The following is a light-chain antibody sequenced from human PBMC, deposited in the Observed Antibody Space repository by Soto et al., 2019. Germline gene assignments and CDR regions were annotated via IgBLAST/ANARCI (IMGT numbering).Light chain of an antibody. CDR1: QTVTNNY. V-gene: IGKV3-20*01. J-gene: IGKJ3*01. Sequence: ELVLTQSPGTLSLSPGERATLSCRASQTVTNNYLAWYQQKPGLAPRLLIFGASSRATGIPGRFGGSGSGTDFTLTISSVEPEDFAVYYCQQYGSSPLFTFGRGTKVDFK. CDR3: QQYGSSPLFT. CDR2: GAS.